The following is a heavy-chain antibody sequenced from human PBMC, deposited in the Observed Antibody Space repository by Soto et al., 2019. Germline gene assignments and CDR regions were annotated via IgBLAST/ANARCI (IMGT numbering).Heavy chain of an antibody. D-gene: IGHD6-19*01. CDR1: EFTFSSYS. Sequence: GGSLRLSCASSEFTFSSYSMNWVRQAPGKGLEWVSYISSRSNTIYYADSVKGRFTISRDSAKNSPYLQMNSLRVEDTAVYYCARDRYSSGWFDNWGQGTLVTVSS. J-gene: IGHJ4*02. V-gene: IGHV3-48*01. CDR3: ARDRYSSGWFDN. CDR2: ISSRSNTI.